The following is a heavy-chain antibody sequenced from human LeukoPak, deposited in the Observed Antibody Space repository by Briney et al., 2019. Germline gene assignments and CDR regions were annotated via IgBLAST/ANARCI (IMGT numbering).Heavy chain of an antibody. J-gene: IGHJ6*03. CDR2: IGIDSGNT. D-gene: IGHD6-13*01. CDR1: GFTFSDYS. V-gene: IGHV3-48*01. Sequence: GGSLRLSCAASGFTFSDYSMNWVRQAPGKGLEWISYIGIDSGNTNYADSVKGRFTISGDKAKNSLYLQMNSLRVEDTAVYYCARGLAAAGTPYYYYYMDVWGKGTTVTVSS. CDR3: ARGLAAAGTPYYYYYMDV.